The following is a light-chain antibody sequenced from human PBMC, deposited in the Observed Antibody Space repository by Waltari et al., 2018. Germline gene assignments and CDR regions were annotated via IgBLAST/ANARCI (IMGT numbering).Light chain of an antibody. V-gene: IGLV2-11*01. CDR2: DVN. Sequence: QSALAQPRSVSGSPGQSVIISCTGSSSNVGGYNYVSWYQQYPGQAPKLMLYDVNKRPSGVPHRFSGSKSGDTASLTISGLQAEDEADYYCFSYAGSYTYVFGTGTKVTV. CDR3: FSYAGSYTYV. CDR1: SSNVGGYNY. J-gene: IGLJ1*01.